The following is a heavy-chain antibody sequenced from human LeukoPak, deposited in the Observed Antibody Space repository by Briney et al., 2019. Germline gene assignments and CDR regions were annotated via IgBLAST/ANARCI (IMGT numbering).Heavy chain of an antibody. CDR2: IYYSGST. V-gene: IGHV4-59*01. CDR3: AREASGPSFDP. CDR1: GASIRSYY. Sequence: SETLSLTCTVSGASIRSYYWSWIRQPPGKGLEWIGYIYYSGSTNYNPSLKSRVTISVDTSKNQFSLKLSSVTAADTAVYYCAREASGPSFDPWGQGTLVTVSS. D-gene: IGHD6-25*01. J-gene: IGHJ5*02.